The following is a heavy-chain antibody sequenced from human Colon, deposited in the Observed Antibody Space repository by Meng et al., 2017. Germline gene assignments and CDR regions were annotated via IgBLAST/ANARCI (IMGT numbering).Heavy chain of an antibody. CDR1: GFTFSSQW. CDR2: IKADGTKK. V-gene: IGHV3-7*01. Sequence: ESLKIPCVASGFTFSSQWMTWVRQAPGKGLEWVANIKADGTKKYYAGSVQGRFTISRDNAKNSLSLQMNSLRAEDTAVYYCARAGGVLAAFCLGGDYWGQGTMVTVSS. J-gene: IGHJ4*03. D-gene: IGHD3-16*01. CDR3: ARAGGVLAAFCLGGDY.